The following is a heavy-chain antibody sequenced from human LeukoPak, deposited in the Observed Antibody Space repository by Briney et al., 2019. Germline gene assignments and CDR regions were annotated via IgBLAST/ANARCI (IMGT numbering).Heavy chain of an antibody. CDR3: ARARGQWPANWFDP. V-gene: IGHV3-21*01. J-gene: IGHJ5*02. CDR2: ISSSSSYI. D-gene: IGHD6-19*01. CDR1: GFTLSSYS. Sequence: GGSLRLSCAASGFTLSSYSMNWVRQAPGKGLEWVSSISSSSSYIYYADSVKGRFTISRDNAKNSLYLQMNSLRAEDTAVYYCARARGQWPANWFDPWGQGTLVTVSS.